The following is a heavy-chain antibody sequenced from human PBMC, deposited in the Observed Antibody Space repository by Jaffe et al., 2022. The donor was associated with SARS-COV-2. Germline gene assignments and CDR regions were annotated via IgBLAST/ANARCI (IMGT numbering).Heavy chain of an antibody. CDR3: ARGSGSYYTAYYFDY. CDR1: GFTFSSYG. Sequence: QVQLVESGGGVVQPGRSLRLSCAASGFTFSSYGMHWVRQAPGKGLEWVAVIWYDGSNKYYADSVKGRFTISRDNSKNTLYLQMNSLRAEDTAVYYCARGSGSYYTAYYFDYWGQGTLVTVSS. D-gene: IGHD1-26*01. V-gene: IGHV3-33*01. CDR2: IWYDGSNK. J-gene: IGHJ4*02.